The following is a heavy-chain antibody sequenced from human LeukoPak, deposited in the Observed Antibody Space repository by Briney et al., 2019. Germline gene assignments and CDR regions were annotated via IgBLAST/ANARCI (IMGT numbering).Heavy chain of an antibody. CDR3: ARAEVSYCGGDCYS. CDR2: INHSGST. J-gene: IGHJ1*01. Sequence: PSETLSLTCAVYGGSFSGYYWSWIRQPPGKGLGWIGEINHSGSTNYNPSLKSRVTISVDTSKNQFSLKLSSVTAADTAVYYCARAEVSYCGGDCYSWGQGTLVTVSS. V-gene: IGHV4-34*01. CDR1: GGSFSGYY. D-gene: IGHD2-21*02.